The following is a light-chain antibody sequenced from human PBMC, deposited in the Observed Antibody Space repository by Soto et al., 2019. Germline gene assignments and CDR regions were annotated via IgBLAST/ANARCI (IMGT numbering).Light chain of an antibody. V-gene: IGLV3-25*03. Sequence: SYELTQAPSVSVSPGQTARITCSGDALPKQSAHWYQQKPGQAPVLLIYKDSERPSGIPERFSGSRSGTTVTLTISGVQTEDEADYYCHSADNSGLFEVFGGGTKLTVL. CDR2: KDS. J-gene: IGLJ2*01. CDR1: ALPKQS. CDR3: HSADNSGLFEV.